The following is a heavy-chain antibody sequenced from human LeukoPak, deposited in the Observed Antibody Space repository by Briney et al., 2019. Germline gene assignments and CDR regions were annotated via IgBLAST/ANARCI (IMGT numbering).Heavy chain of an antibody. CDR2: INHSGST. V-gene: IGHV4-34*01. CDR1: GGSFSGYY. D-gene: IGHD5-24*01. Sequence: SETLSLTCAVYGGSFSGYYWSWIRQPPGRGLEWIGEINHSGSTYYNPSLKSRVTISVDTSKNQFSLKLSSVTAADTAVYYCARGGPRWLQLLPYYYYGMDVWGQGTTVTVSS. CDR3: ARGGPRWLQLLPYYYYGMDV. J-gene: IGHJ6*02.